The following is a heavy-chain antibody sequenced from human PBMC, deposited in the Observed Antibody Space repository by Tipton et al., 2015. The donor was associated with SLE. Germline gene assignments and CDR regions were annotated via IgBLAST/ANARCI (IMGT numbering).Heavy chain of an antibody. V-gene: IGHV3-30*04. CDR3: ARGTEGILSIAYFDH. J-gene: IGHJ4*02. CDR2: ISYDGSNK. Sequence: RQAPGKGLEWVAVISYDGSNKYYADSVKGRFTISRDNSKNTLYLQMNSLRAEDTAVYYCARGTEGILSIAYFDHWGQGTLVTVSS. D-gene: IGHD2-21*01.